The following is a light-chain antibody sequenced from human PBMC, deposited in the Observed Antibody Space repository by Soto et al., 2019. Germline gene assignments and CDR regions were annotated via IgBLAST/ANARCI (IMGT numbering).Light chain of an antibody. Sequence: VVTQSPATLSVSPGESATLSCRASQRISTSLAWYQQRPGQPPRLLIYGASTRATGVPARFSGSGSGTEFTLTISSLQSEDFAVDYCQQYNNWPITFGQVTRLEIK. J-gene: IGKJ5*01. CDR3: QQYNNWPIT. CDR2: GAS. CDR1: QRISTS. V-gene: IGKV3-15*01.